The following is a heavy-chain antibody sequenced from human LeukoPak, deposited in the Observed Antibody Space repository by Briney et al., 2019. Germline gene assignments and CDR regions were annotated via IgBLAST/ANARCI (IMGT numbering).Heavy chain of an antibody. D-gene: IGHD3-16*01. V-gene: IGHV6-1*01. CDR3: ARVGHPWGIEDAFDI. J-gene: IGHJ3*02. CDR1: GDSVSSNSAA. CDR2: TYYRSKWYN. Sequence: SQTLSLTCAISGDSVSSNSAAWNWIRQSPSKGLEWLGRTYYRSKWYNDYAVFVKSLIAINPNTSKNQFSLQLNSVTPEDTAVYYCARVGHPWGIEDAFDIWGQGTMVTVSS.